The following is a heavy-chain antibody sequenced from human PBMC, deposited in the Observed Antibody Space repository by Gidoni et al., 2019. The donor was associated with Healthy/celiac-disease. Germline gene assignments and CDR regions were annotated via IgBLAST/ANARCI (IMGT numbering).Heavy chain of an antibody. D-gene: IGHD4-4*01. CDR2: INHSGST. Sequence: QVQLQQWGAGLVKPSETLSLTCAVDGGSFSGYYWSWIRQPPGKGLEWIGEINHSGSTNYNPSLKSRVTISVDTSNNQFSLKLSSVTAADTAVYYCATSNYLLVKNWGQGTLVTVSS. CDR3: ATSNYLLVKN. CDR1: GGSFSGYY. J-gene: IGHJ4*02. V-gene: IGHV4-34*01.